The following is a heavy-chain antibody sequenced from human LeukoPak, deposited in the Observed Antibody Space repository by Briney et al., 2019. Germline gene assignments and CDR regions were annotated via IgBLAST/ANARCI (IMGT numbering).Heavy chain of an antibody. J-gene: IGHJ5*02. CDR2: IYHSGST. CDR3: ARGPYYDILTGFSRYTWFDP. V-gene: IGHV4-4*02. CDR1: GGSISSSNW. Sequence: SETLSLTCTVSGGSISSSNWWSWVRQPPGKGLDWIGEIYHSGSTNYNPSLKSRVTISVDKSKNQFSLKLSSVTASDTAVYYCARGPYYDILTGFSRYTWFDPWGQGTLVTVSS. D-gene: IGHD3-9*01.